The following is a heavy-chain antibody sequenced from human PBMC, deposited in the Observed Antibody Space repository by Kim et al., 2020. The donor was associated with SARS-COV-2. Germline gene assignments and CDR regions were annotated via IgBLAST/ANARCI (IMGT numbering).Heavy chain of an antibody. CDR1: GYSFTSYW. CDR3: ARSSFFGVVVPAAMPGTYYYGMDV. CDR2: IDPSDSYT. D-gene: IGHD2-2*01. V-gene: IGHV5-10-1*01. J-gene: IGHJ6*02. Sequence: GESLKISCKGSGYSFTSYWISWVRQMPGKGLEWMGRIDPSDSYTNYSPSFQGHVTISADKSISTAYLQWSSLKASDTAMYYCARSSFFGVVVPAAMPGTYYYGMDVWGQGTTVTVYS.